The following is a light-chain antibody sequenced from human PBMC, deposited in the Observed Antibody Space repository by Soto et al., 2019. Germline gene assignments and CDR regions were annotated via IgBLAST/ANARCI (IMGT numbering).Light chain of an antibody. Sequence: DIQLTQSRSTLSASVGEGVTLSCRASQSISRWLAWYQQKPGKAPKLLIHDASTLESGVPSRFSGSGSGTEFILTISSLQPDDFATYYCQQYNSYRTFGQGTKVDIK. CDR3: QQYNSYRT. J-gene: IGKJ1*01. CDR2: DAS. CDR1: QSISRW. V-gene: IGKV1-5*01.